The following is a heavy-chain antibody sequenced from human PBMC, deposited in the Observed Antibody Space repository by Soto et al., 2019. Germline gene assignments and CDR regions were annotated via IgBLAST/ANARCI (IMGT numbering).Heavy chain of an antibody. D-gene: IGHD3-10*01. Sequence: QVQLVESGGGLVKPGGSLRLSCAASGFTFSDYYMSWIRQAPGKGLEWFSYFSSSGSTTYYADSVKGRFTISRDNAKNSLYLQMNSLRAEDTAVYYCARVDLRGNQNRMVLGYWGQGTLVTVSS. CDR1: GFTFSDYY. V-gene: IGHV3-11*01. CDR2: FSSSGSTT. CDR3: ARVDLRGNQNRMVLGY. J-gene: IGHJ4*02.